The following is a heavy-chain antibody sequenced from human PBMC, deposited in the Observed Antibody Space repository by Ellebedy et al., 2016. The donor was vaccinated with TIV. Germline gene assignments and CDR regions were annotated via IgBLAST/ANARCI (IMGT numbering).Heavy chain of an antibody. Sequence: SETLSLXCTVSGGSISSYYWSWIRQPAGKGLEWIGRIYTSGSTNYNPSLKSRVTISVDTSKNQFSLKLSSVTAADTAVYYCARHDFWSGPKGYWGQGTLVTVSS. J-gene: IGHJ4*02. V-gene: IGHV4-4*07. CDR3: ARHDFWSGPKGY. CDR2: IYTSGST. CDR1: GGSISSYY. D-gene: IGHD3-3*01.